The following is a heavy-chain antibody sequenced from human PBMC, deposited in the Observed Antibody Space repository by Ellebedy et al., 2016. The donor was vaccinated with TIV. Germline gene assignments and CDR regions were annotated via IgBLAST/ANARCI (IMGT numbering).Heavy chain of an antibody. J-gene: IGHJ6*03. CDR2: ISGSGDST. Sequence: GESLKISXVASGFTFSSYAMSWVRQAPGKGLEWVSAISGSGDSTYYADSVKGRFTISRDNSKNTLYLQMNSLRAEDTAVYYCAKGPTTRYYYMDVWGKGTTVTVSS. CDR1: GFTFSSYA. V-gene: IGHV3-23*01. D-gene: IGHD1-26*01. CDR3: AKGPTTRYYYMDV.